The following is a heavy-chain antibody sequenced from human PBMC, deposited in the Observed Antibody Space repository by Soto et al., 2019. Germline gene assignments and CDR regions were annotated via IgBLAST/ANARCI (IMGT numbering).Heavy chain of an antibody. CDR1: GGSISSSSYY. CDR2: IYYSGST. Sequence: SETLSLTCTVSGGSISSSSYYWGWIRQPPGKGLEWIGSIYYSGSTYYNPSLKSRVTISVDTSKNQFSLQLSSVTVADTAVYYCGGGWSIVIPPRPLKDVGGKGTRVTVSS. V-gene: IGHV4-39*01. J-gene: IGHJ6*04. D-gene: IGHD6-19*01. CDR3: GGGWSIVIPPRPLKDV.